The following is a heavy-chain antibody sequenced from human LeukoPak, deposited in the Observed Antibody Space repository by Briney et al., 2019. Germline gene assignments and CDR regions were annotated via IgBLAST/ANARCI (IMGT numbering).Heavy chain of an antibody. CDR1: GYTFTGYY. J-gene: IGHJ4*02. Sequence: ASVKVSCKASGYTFTGYYMHWVRQAPGQGLEWMGRINPNSGGTNYAQKFQGRVTMTRDTSISTAYMELSRLRSDDTAVYYCARDQSLMGITIFGVDFDYWGRGTLVTVSS. D-gene: IGHD3-3*01. CDR2: INPNSGGT. V-gene: IGHV1-2*06. CDR3: ARDQSLMGITIFGVDFDY.